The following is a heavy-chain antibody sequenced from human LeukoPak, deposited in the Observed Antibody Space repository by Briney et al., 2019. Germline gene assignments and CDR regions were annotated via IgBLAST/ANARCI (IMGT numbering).Heavy chain of an antibody. J-gene: IGHJ4*02. CDR3: AKDIGPAVAGSVGYDY. V-gene: IGHV3-9*01. CDR2: ISWNSGSI. CDR1: GFTFDDYA. D-gene: IGHD6-19*01. Sequence: ALRLSCACSGFTFDDYAMHWVRPGPGKGVEWVAGISWNSGSIAYADSVKGRFTISRDNAKNSLYLQMNSLRVEDTALYYCAKDIGPAVAGSVGYDYWGQGTLVTVSS.